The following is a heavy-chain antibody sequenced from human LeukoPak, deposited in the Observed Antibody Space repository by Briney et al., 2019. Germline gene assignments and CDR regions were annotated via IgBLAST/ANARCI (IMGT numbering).Heavy chain of an antibody. CDR3: ARHPQNPSFDP. J-gene: IGHJ5*02. V-gene: IGHV4-39*01. CDR1: GGSISSGGFY. Sequence: PSETLTLTCSVSGGSISSGGFYWAWIRQPPGRGLEWNGSVYYSGATYYSPSLKGRVTISEDTSKNQFSLKLSSVTAADTAVYFCARHPQNPSFDPWGQGTLVTVSS. CDR2: VYYSGAT.